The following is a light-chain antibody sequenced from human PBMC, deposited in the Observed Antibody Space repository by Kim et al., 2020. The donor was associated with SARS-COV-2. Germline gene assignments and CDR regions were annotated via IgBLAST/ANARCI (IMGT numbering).Light chain of an antibody. J-gene: IGLJ2*01. CDR1: SLKTSY. CDR3: NSRDTTGYHVI. Sequence: SSELTQDPAVSVALGQTVTITCRGDSLKTSYAGWSQQKAGKAPVLVIYDKNSRPSGVPDRFSGSSSGNTASLTITGAQAEDEAEYYCNSRDTTGYHVIFGGGAQPTVL. CDR2: DKN. V-gene: IGLV3-19*01.